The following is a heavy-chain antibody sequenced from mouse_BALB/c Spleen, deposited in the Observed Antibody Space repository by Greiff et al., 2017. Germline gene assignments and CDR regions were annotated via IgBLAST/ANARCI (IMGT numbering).Heavy chain of an antibody. CDR1: GFSLTSYG. CDR2: IWAGGST. J-gene: IGHJ2*01. D-gene: IGHD4-1*01. Sequence: VKLMESGPGLVAPSQSLSITCTVSGFSLTSYGVHWVRQPPGKGLEWLGVIWAGGSTNYNSALMSRLSISKDNSKSQVFLKMNSLQTDDTAMYYCARDRTGTYYFDYWGQGTTLTVSS. CDR3: ARDRTGTYYFDY. V-gene: IGHV2-9*02.